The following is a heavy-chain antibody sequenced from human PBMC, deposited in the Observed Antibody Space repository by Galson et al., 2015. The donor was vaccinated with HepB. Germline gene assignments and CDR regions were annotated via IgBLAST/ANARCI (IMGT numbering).Heavy chain of an antibody. Sequence: SLRLSCAPSGFSFSTYTMNWVRQAPGKGLEWVASISTRAHHIYYAGSVQGRFTLSRDNAKHSLYLQLSSLRAADPAVYSCAKDTPNLPARGWPYIDLCGQESLLSVPS. V-gene: IGHV3-21*01. D-gene: IGHD1-26*01. CDR1: GFSFSTYT. CDR3: AKDTPNLPARGWPYIDL. CDR2: ISTRAHHI. J-gene: IGHJ4*02.